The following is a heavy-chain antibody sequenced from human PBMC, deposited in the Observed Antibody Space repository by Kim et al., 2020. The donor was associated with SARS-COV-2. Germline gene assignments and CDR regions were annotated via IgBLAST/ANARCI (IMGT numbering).Heavy chain of an antibody. J-gene: IGHJ6*02. CDR3: TRDLSGYYDILTGYYYYYGMDV. V-gene: IGHV3-49*04. CDR1: GFTFGDYA. Sequence: GGSLRLSCTASGFTFGDYAMSWVRQAPGKGLEWVGFIRSKAYGGTTEYAASVKGRFTISRDDSKSIAYLQMNSLKTEDTAVYYCTRDLSGYYDILTGYYYYYGMDVWGQGTTVTVSS. D-gene: IGHD3-9*01. CDR2: IRSKAYGGTT.